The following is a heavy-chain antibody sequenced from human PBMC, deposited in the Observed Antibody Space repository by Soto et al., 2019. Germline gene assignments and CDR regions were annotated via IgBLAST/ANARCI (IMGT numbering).Heavy chain of an antibody. CDR3: ARARLTIFGVVIMYYYGMDV. D-gene: IGHD3-3*01. CDR1: GGTFSSYA. J-gene: IGHJ6*02. CDR2: IIPIFGTA. V-gene: IGHV1-69*12. Sequence: QVQLVQSGAEVKKPGSSVKVSCKASGGTFSSYAISWVRQAPGQGLEWMGGIIPIFGTANYAQKFQGRVTITADESTRTAYMELSSLRSEDTAVYYCARARLTIFGVVIMYYYGMDVWGQGTTVTVSS.